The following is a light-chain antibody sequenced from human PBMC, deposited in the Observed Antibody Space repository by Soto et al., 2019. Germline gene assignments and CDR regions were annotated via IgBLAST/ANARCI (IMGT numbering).Light chain of an antibody. V-gene: IGKV3-20*01. CDR2: STS. J-gene: IGKJ1*01. CDR1: QSISISY. Sequence: EIVFTQSPDTLSFSPGERATLSCRASQSISISYLAWYQQQPGQAPRLLIYSTSTRATGIPDRFSGSGSGTDFTLTITKLEPGDFAVYYCQQYGGSSWTFGQGTKVDIK. CDR3: QQYGGSSWT.